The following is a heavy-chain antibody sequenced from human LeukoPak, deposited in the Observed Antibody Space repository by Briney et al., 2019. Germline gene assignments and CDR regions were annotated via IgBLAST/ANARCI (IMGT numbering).Heavy chain of an antibody. CDR2: IWYDGSNK. V-gene: IGHV3-33*08. Sequence: GRSLRLSCAASGFTFSSYPMHWVRQAPGKGLEWVAVIWYDGSNKYYADSVKGRFTISRDNSKNTLYLQMNSLRAEGTAVYYCAREEDRSSSSGLVFDYWGQGTLVTVSS. CDR1: GFTFSSYP. CDR3: AREEDRSSSSGLVFDY. J-gene: IGHJ4*02. D-gene: IGHD6-6*01.